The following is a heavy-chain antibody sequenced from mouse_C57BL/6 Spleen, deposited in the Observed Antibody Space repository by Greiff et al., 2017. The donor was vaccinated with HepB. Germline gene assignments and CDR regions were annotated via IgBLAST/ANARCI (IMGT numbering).Heavy chain of an antibody. CDR2: IDPSDSDT. V-gene: IGHV1-50*01. CDR1: GYTFTSYW. CDR3: ASVLSSSMDY. J-gene: IGHJ4*01. D-gene: IGHD1-1*01. Sequence: QVQLQQPGAELVKPGASVKLSCKASGYTFTSYWMQWVKQRPGQGLEWIGEIDPSDSDTNYNQKFKGKTTLTADTSSSTAYMQLSSLTSEDSAVYCCASVLSSSMDYWGQGTSVTVSS.